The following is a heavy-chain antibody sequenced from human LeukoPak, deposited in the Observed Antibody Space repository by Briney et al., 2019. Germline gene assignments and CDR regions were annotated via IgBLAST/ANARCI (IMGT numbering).Heavy chain of an antibody. V-gene: IGHV3-23*01. CDR1: GFTFRSCA. D-gene: IGHD4-11*01. CDR3: AKGPTVTSGHFDY. J-gene: IGHJ4*02. Sequence: PGGSLRLSCAASGFTFRSCAMSWVRQAPGKGLEWVASISGSGDITYYADSVRGRFTVSRDKSINTLYLHMNSLRAEDTAVYYCAKGPTVTSGHFDYWGQGTLVTVSS. CDR2: ISGSGDIT.